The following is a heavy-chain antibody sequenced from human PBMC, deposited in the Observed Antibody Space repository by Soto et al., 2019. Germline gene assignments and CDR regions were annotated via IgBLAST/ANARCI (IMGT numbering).Heavy chain of an antibody. V-gene: IGHV4-34*01. CDR2: INHSGST. J-gene: IGHJ6*02. Sequence: SETLSLTCAVYGGSFSGYYWSWIRQPPGKGLEWIGEINHSGSTNYNPSLKSRVTISVDTSKNQFSLKLSSVTAADTAVYYCARGSIAARPSYYYYGMDVWGQGTTVTVSS. CDR1: GGSFSGYY. CDR3: ARGSIAARPSYYYYGMDV. D-gene: IGHD6-6*01.